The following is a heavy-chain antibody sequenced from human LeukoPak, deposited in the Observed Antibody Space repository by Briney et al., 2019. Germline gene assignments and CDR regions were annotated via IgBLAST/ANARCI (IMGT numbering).Heavy chain of an antibody. Sequence: GGSLRLSCAASGLTFSDFWMHWVRQPPGKGLGWVALVKGDGRTTIYADSVKGRFTISRDNAKNTLYLQMNSLRADDSGVYYCATGHSYGYDYWGQGVLVTVSS. J-gene: IGHJ4*02. CDR1: GLTFSDFW. CDR2: VKGDGRTT. D-gene: IGHD5-18*01. CDR3: ATGHSYGYDY. V-gene: IGHV3-74*01.